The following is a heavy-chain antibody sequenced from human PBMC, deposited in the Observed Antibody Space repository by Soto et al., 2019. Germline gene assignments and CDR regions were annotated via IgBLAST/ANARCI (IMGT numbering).Heavy chain of an antibody. J-gene: IGHJ4*02. CDR2: INHSGST. D-gene: IGHD3-3*01. CDR3: ARVSDFWSGYYVY. CDR1: GGSFSGYY. Sequence: TCAVYGGSFSGYYWRWIRQPPGKGLEWIGEINHSGSTNYNPSLKSRVTISVDTSKNQFSLKLSSVTAADTAVYYCARVSDFWSGYYVYWGQGTLVTVSS. V-gene: IGHV4-34*01.